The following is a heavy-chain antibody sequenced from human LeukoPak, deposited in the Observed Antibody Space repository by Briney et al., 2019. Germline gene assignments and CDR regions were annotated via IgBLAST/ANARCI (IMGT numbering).Heavy chain of an antibody. D-gene: IGHD5-18*01. V-gene: IGHV4-31*03. CDR2: IYYSGNT. CDR1: GASTSSAGYY. J-gene: IGHJ3*02. Sequence: SETLSLTCSVAGASTSSAGYYWSWIRQHPGKGLEWIGNIYYSGNTYYNPSLKSRVTISVDTSKSQFSLKLSSVTAADTAVYYCARSISYGSAFDIWGQGTMVTVSS. CDR3: ARSISYGSAFDI.